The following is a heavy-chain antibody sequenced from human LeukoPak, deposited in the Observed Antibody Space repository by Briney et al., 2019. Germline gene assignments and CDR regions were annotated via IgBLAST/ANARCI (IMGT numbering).Heavy chain of an antibody. CDR3: ARDFGRGYCSSTSCYGWFDP. CDR2: TSYDGSNK. D-gene: IGHD2-2*01. V-gene: IGHV3-30*01. J-gene: IGHJ5*02. CDR1: GFTFSSYA. Sequence: GGSLRLSCAASGFTFSSYAMHWVRRAPGKGLEWLAVTSYDGSNKFYADSVKGRFTISRDNSKNTLYLQMNSLRAEDTAVYYCARDFGRGYCSSTSCYGWFDPWGQGTLVTVSS.